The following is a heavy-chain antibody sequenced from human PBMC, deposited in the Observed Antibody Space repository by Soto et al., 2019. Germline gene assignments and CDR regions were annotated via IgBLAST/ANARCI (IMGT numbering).Heavy chain of an antibody. Sequence: GGSLRLSCAASGFTFSSYWMHWVRQAPGKGLVWVSRINSDGSSTSYADSVKGRFTISRDNAKNTLYLQMNSLRAEDTAVYYCARANGWSYYDFWSGYPDNYYYYMDVWGKGTTVTVSS. J-gene: IGHJ6*03. CDR1: GFTFSSYW. D-gene: IGHD3-3*01. V-gene: IGHV3-74*01. CDR3: ARANGWSYYDFWSGYPDNYYYYMDV. CDR2: INSDGSST.